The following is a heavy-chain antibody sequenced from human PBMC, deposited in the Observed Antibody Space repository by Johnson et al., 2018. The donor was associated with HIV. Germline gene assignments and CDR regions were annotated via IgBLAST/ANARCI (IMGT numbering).Heavy chain of an antibody. D-gene: IGHD5-24*01. CDR1: GFTFDDYA. V-gene: IGHV3-9*01. CDR2: ISWNSGSI. Sequence: VETGGGVVQPGGSLRLSCAASGFTFDDYAMHWVRQAPGKGLEWVSGISWNSGSIGYADSVKGRFTISRDNAKNSLYLQMNSLRAEETAVYYWAREVRRWLQLDAFDIWGQGTMVTGSS. CDR3: AREVRRWLQLDAFDI. J-gene: IGHJ3*02.